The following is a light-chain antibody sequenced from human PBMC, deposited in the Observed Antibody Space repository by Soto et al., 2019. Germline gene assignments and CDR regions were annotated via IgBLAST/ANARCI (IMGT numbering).Light chain of an antibody. CDR1: SSDVGGYNY. CDR3: SSYTRTSPDV. V-gene: IGLV2-14*01. Sequence: QSALTQPASVSGSPGQSITISCTGTSSDVGGYNYVSWYQHHPGKAPKLIIYEVRNRPSGVSNRFSGSKSGNTASLTISGLQAEDEADYYCSSYTRTSPDVFGTGTKLTVL. CDR2: EVR. J-gene: IGLJ1*01.